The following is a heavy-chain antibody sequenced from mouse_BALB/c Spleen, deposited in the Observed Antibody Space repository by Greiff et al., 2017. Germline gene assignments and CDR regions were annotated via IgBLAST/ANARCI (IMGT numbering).Heavy chain of an antibody. CDR1: GFSLTSYG. Sequence: VKLKESGPGLVAPSQSLSITCTVSGFSLTSYGVHWVRQPPGKGLEWLGVIWAGGSTNYNSALMSRLSISKDNSKSQVFLKMNSLQTDDTAMYYCARDYYGSSYDYFDYWGQGTTLTVSS. D-gene: IGHD1-1*01. CDR3: ARDYYGSSYDYFDY. CDR2: IWAGGST. V-gene: IGHV2-9*02. J-gene: IGHJ2*01.